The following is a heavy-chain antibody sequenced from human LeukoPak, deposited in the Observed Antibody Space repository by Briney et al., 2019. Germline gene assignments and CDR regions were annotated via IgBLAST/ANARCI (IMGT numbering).Heavy chain of an antibody. J-gene: IGHJ4*02. CDR3: AKDDVWGSYRCPSGTTD. V-gene: IGHV3-23*01. Sequence: GGSLRLSCAASGFTFSSYAMSWVRQAPGKGLEWVSAISGSGGSTYYADSVKGRFTISRDNSKNTLYLQMNSLRAEDTAVYYCAKDDVWGSYRCPSGTTDWGQGTLVTVSS. CDR2: ISGSGGST. CDR1: GFTFSSYA. D-gene: IGHD3-16*02.